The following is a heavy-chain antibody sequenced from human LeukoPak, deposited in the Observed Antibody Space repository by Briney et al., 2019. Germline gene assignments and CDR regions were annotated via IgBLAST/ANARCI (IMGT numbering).Heavy chain of an antibody. CDR3: ASLSSGWYYFDY. CDR2: IYHSGST. V-gene: IGHV4-38-2*02. Sequence: SDTLSLTCTVSGYSISSGYYWGWIRQPPRRGLEWIGSIYHSGSTYYNPSLKSRVTISGDTSKNQASLELSSVTAAATAVYYCASLSSGWYYFDYCGQGNLVTVSS. D-gene: IGHD6-19*01. CDR1: GYSISSGYY. J-gene: IGHJ4*02.